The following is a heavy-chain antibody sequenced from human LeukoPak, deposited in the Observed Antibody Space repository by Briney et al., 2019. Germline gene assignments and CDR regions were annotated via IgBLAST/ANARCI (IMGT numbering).Heavy chain of an antibody. J-gene: IGHJ4*02. D-gene: IGHD6-19*01. V-gene: IGHV4-39*07. CDR1: GGSISSSSYY. Sequence: SETLSLTCTVSGGSISSSSYYWGWIRQPPGKGLEWIGSIYYSGSTYYNPSLKSRVIISVNTSKNQFSLKLTSVTAADTAMYYCARGEQWLVPDYWGQGTLVTVSS. CDR3: ARGEQWLVPDY. CDR2: IYYSGST.